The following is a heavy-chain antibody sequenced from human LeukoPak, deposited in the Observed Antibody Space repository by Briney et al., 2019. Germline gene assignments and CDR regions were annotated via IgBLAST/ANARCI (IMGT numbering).Heavy chain of an antibody. CDR3: VRDPDALDY. CDR1: GFPFSAYS. Sequence: GGSLQLSCAASGFPFSAYSMNWVRQAPGRGLEWVSYIRSSGSPRYYADSVKGRFTISRDNTKNSLYLQMDSLRDEDTAVYYCVRDPDALDYWGQGTLVTVSS. CDR2: IRSSGSPR. V-gene: IGHV3-48*02. J-gene: IGHJ4*02.